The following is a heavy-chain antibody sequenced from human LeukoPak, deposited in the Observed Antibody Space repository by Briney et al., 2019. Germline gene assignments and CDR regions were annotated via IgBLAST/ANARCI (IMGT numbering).Heavy chain of an antibody. V-gene: IGHV3-20*04. CDR1: GFTFDDYG. D-gene: IGHD6-19*01. CDR2: LNWDGGTT. J-gene: IGHJ4*02. Sequence: PGGSLRLSCAASGFTFDDYGMSWVRQAPGKGLEWVSGLNWDGGTTGHADSVKGRFTISRDNSKNTLYLQMNSLRAEDTAVYYCAKDAVAGTFVDYWGQGTLVTVSS. CDR3: AKDAVAGTFVDY.